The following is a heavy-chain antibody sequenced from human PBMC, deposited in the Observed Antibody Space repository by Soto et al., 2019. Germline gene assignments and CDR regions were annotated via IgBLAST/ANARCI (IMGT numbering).Heavy chain of an antibody. CDR1: GGSTSSSNW. D-gene: IGHD6-19*01. CDR2: IYHSGST. CDR3: ARVSLFGSGWSYYFDY. V-gene: IGHV4-4*02. J-gene: IGHJ4*02. Sequence: SETLSLTCAVSGGSTSSSNWWRWVRQPPGKGLEWIGEIYHSGSTNYNPSLKSRVTISVDKSKNQFSLKLSSVTAADTAVYYCARVSLFGSGWSYYFDYWGQGTLVTVSS.